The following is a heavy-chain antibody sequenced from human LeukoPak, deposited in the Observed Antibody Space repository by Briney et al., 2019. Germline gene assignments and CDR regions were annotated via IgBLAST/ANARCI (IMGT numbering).Heavy chain of an antibody. CDR1: GFTFASYG. Sequence: PGGSLRLSCAASGFTFASYGMSWARQAPGKGLEWVSFITTNGGRTSYADPVEGSFTISRDNPRNTLYMQMNSLRDEDTAVYYCAIMHGYYDGTGYWVRWGQGTLVTVSS. CDR2: ITTNGGRT. D-gene: IGHD3-22*01. J-gene: IGHJ1*01. CDR3: AIMHGYYDGTGYWVR. V-gene: IGHV3-23*01.